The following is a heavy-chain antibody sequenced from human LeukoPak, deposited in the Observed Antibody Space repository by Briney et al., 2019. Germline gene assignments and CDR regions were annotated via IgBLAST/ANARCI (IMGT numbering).Heavy chain of an antibody. CDR3: ARVGGLDAFDI. Sequence: GGSLRLSCAASGFTVSSNYMSWVRQAPGKELEWVSVIYSGGSTYYADSVKGRFTISRDNSKNTLYLQMNSLRAEDTAVYYCARVGGLDAFDIWGQGTMVTVSS. V-gene: IGHV3-53*01. CDR1: GFTVSSNY. CDR2: IYSGGST. J-gene: IGHJ3*02. D-gene: IGHD6-25*01.